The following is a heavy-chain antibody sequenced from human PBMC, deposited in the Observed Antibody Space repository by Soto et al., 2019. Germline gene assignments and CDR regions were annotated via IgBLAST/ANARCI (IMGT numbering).Heavy chain of an antibody. Sequence: GGSLTLSCEAPGFTFISYSMNRVRQAPGKGLEWVSYISSSSSTIYYADSVKGRFTISRDNAKNSLYLQMNSLRDEDTAVYYCARESRFLEWLSLNWFDPWGQGTLVTGSS. CDR2: ISSSSSTI. V-gene: IGHV3-48*02. J-gene: IGHJ5*02. CDR1: GFTFISYS. CDR3: ARESRFLEWLSLNWFDP. D-gene: IGHD3-3*01.